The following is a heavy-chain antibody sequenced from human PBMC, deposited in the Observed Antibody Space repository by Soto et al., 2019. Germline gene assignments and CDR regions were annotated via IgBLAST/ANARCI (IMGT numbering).Heavy chain of an antibody. V-gene: IGHV4-34*01. J-gene: IGHJ3*02. D-gene: IGHD1-1*01. Sequence: QVQLQQWGAGLLKPSETLSLTCAVFGGSVNSGNYYWSWIRQPPGKGLEWIGEMSHSGGTHFNPSLNSRVTISVDTSKNRFSLKMSAVTAADTALYYCARVERETATTVVDAFDIWGPGTMVTVSS. CDR3: ARVERETATTVVDAFDI. CDR2: MSHSGGT. CDR1: GGSVNSGNYY.